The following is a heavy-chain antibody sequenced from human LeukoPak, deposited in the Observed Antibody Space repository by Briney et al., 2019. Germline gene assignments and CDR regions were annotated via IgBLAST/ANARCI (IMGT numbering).Heavy chain of an antibody. Sequence: SETLSLTCTVSGGSISSYYCSWIRQPPGKGLEWIGYIYYSGSTNYNPSLKSRVTISVDTSKNQFSLKLSSVTAADTAVYYCARRGIAAAGYDYWGQGTLVTVSS. CDR3: ARRGIAAAGYDY. CDR1: GGSISSYY. D-gene: IGHD6-13*01. J-gene: IGHJ4*02. CDR2: IYYSGST. V-gene: IGHV4-59*08.